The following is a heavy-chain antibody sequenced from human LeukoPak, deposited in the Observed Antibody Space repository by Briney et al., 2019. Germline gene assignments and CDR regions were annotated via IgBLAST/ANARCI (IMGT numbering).Heavy chain of an antibody. D-gene: IGHD6-6*01. J-gene: IGHJ6*03. CDR3: ARPARMSYYYYYMDV. V-gene: IGHV4-34*01. CDR1: GGSFSGYY. Sequence: PSETLSLTCAVYGGSFSGYYWSWIRQPPGKGLEWIGEINHSGSTNYNPSLKSRVTILVDTSKNQYSLKLSSVPAADTAVYYCARPARMSYYYYYMDVWGKGTTVTVSS. CDR2: INHSGST.